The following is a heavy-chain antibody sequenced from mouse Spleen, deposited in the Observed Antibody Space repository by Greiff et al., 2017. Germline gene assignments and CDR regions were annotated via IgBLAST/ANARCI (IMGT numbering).Heavy chain of an antibody. Sequence: QVQLQQSGPGLVAPSQSLSITCTVSGFSLTSYGVHWVRQPPGKGLEWLGVIWAGGSTNYNSALMSRLSISKDNSKSQVFLKMNSLQTDDTAMYYCARAYYRYEGAMDYWGQGTSVTVSS. J-gene: IGHJ4*01. D-gene: IGHD2-14*01. V-gene: IGHV2-9*02. CDR2: IWAGGST. CDR3: ARAYYRYEGAMDY. CDR1: GFSLTSYG.